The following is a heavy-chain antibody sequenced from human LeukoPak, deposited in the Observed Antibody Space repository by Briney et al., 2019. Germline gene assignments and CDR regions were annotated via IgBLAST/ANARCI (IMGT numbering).Heavy chain of an antibody. CDR1: GVTFSSQR. CDR3: ARAFS. J-gene: IGHJ5*02. D-gene: IGHD3-16*01. V-gene: IGHV3-7*01. Sequence: VGCLRLSCAASGVTFSSQRMCWVRPAPGKGLGWVANIKEDGSEKSSVDSVKGGFTISRDNAKNSMYLQMNRLRAEDTAVYYCARAFSWGQGTLVTAAS. CDR2: IKEDGSEK.